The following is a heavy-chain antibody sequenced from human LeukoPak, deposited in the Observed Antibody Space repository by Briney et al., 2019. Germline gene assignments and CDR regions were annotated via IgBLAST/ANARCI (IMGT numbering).Heavy chain of an antibody. Sequence: SETLSLTCTVSGDSISTSSYFWGWVRQPPGKGLEWIGTFQYIGSTYYNPPLKSRVIISVDTSNNQFSLKLSSVTAADTAVYYCVRHDYYDSGGFDYWGQGTLVTVSS. D-gene: IGHD3-22*01. V-gene: IGHV4-39*01. J-gene: IGHJ4*02. CDR2: FQYIGST. CDR3: VRHDYYDSGGFDY. CDR1: GDSISTSSYF.